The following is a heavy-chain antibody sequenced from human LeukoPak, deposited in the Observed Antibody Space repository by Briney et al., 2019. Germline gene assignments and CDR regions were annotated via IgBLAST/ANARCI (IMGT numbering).Heavy chain of an antibody. CDR2: IRGSDGST. CDR3: AKAGHFYYYDMDV. Sequence: SGGSLRLSCAASGFTFRSYAMSWVRQAPGKGLEWVSAIRGSDGSTYYADSVKGRFTISRDNSKNTLSLQMSSLRAEDTAVYYCAKAGHFYYYDMDVWGQGTTVPVSS. CDR1: GFTFRSYA. J-gene: IGHJ6*02. V-gene: IGHV3-23*01.